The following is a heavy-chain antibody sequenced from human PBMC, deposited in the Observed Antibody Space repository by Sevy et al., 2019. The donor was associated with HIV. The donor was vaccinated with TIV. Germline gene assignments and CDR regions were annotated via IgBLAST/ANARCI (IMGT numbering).Heavy chain of an antibody. CDR2: ISHDGINK. D-gene: IGHD5-18*01. CDR3: AKGGGYSYGEGGFDA. Sequence: GGCLRLSCGASGFTFFEYGIHWVRQAPGKGLEWVAVISHDGINKYYADTVKGRFTISRDNSNNTVSLQMNSLRAEDTAVYCCAKGGGYSYGEGGFDAWGQGTLVTVSS. J-gene: IGHJ5*02. V-gene: IGHV3-30*18. CDR1: GFTFFEYG.